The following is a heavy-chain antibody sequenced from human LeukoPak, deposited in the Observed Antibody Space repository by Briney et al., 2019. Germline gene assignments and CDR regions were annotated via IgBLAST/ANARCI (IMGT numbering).Heavy chain of an antibody. CDR2: IYHSGST. V-gene: IGHV4-4*02. CDR3: ARTPSGSYRYYFDY. D-gene: IGHD1-26*01. Sequence: SGTLSLTCAVSGGSISSSNWWSWVRQPPVKGLEWIGEIYHSGSTNYNPSLKSRVTISVDKSKNQFSLKLSSVTAADTAVYYCARTPSGSYRYYFDYWGQGTLVTVSS. J-gene: IGHJ4*02. CDR1: GGSISSSNW.